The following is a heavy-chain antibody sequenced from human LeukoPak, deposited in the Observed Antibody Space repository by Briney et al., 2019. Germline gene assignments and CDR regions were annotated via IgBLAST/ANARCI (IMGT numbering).Heavy chain of an antibody. CDR3: ARDRLLWFGELDS. D-gene: IGHD3-10*01. CDR1: GGSISSYY. J-gene: IGHJ5*01. Sequence: SETLSLTCTVSGGSISSYYWSWIRQPPGKGLEWIGYIYYSGSTNYNPSLKSRVTISVDTSKNQFSLKLNSVTAADTAVYYCARDRLLWFGELDSWGQGTLVIVSS. CDR2: IYYSGST. V-gene: IGHV4-59*12.